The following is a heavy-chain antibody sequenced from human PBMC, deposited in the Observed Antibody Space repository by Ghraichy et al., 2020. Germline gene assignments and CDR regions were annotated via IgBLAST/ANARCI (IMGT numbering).Heavy chain of an antibody. V-gene: IGHV3-21*01. J-gene: IGHJ4*02. CDR1: GFTFSSYS. Sequence: GGSLRLSCAASGFTFSSYSMNWVRQAPGKGLEWVSSISSSSSYIYYADSVKGRFTISRDNAKNSLYLQMNSLRAEDTAVYYCARDGGMEGKQHFDYWGQGTLVTVSS. CDR2: ISSSSSYI. CDR3: ARDGGMEGKQHFDY. D-gene: IGHD3-16*01.